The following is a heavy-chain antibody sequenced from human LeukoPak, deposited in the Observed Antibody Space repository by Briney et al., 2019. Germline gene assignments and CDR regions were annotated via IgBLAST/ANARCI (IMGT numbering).Heavy chain of an antibody. V-gene: IGHV1-18*01. J-gene: IGHJ5*02. CDR3: ARDLIESYYYDSSGQYNWFDP. CDR1: GYTFTSYG. CDR2: ISAYNGNT. Sequence: GASVKVSCKASGYTFTSYGISWVRQAPGQGLEWMGWISAYNGNTNYAQKLQGRVTMTTDTSTSTAYMELRSLRSDDTAVYYCARDLIESYYYDSSGQYNWFDPWGQGTLVTVSS. D-gene: IGHD3-22*01.